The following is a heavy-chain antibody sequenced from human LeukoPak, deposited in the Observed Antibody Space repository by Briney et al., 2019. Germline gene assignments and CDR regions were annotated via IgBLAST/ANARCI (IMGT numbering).Heavy chain of an antibody. Sequence: GGSLRFSCAASGFTFSSYSMNWVRHAPGKWLEWFSYISSSSSTIYYADSVKGRFTISRDNAKNSLYLQMNSLRAEDTAVYYCVGGDYWGQGTLVTVSS. V-gene: IGHV3-48*01. CDR2: ISSSSSTI. J-gene: IGHJ4*02. CDR1: GFTFSSYS. CDR3: VGGDY.